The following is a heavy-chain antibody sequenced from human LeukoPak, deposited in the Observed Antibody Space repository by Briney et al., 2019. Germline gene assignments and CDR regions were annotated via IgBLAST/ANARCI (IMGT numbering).Heavy chain of an antibody. Sequence: GGSLTLSCAPSGFTFRTSWMHWVRHDPGKALVWISRISSDESNIRYADSVKGRFPISRDNAKNTLSLLMHGERAEHAAVYFCARDRGGLGLTTVDHWGQGTLVTVS. CDR1: GFTFRTSW. V-gene: IGHV3-74*01. D-gene: IGHD4/OR15-4a*01. CDR2: ISSDESNI. J-gene: IGHJ4*02. CDR3: ARDRGGLGLTTVDH.